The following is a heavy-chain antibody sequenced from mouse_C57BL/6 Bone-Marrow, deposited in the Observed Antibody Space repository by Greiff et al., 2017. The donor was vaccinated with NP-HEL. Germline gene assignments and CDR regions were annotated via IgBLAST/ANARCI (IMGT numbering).Heavy chain of an antibody. J-gene: IGHJ2*01. CDR1: GYTFTSYG. D-gene: IGHD4-1*02. CDR3: ARFINWDYFDY. Sequence: VQGVESGAELARPGASVKLSCKASGYTFTSYGISWVKQRTGQGLEWIGEIYPRSGNTYYNEKFKGKATLTADKSSSTAYMELRSLTSEDSAVYFCARFINWDYFDYWGQGTTLTVSS. CDR2: IYPRSGNT. V-gene: IGHV1-81*01.